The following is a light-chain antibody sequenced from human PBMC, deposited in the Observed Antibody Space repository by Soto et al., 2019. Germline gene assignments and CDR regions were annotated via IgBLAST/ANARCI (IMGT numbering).Light chain of an antibody. CDR2: KAS. Sequence: DIQMTQSPSTLSASIGDRVTITFRASQSINKWLAWHQQKPGKAPKLLIYKASTLKSGVPSRFSGSGSGTEFTLTVSSLQPDDFATYYCQHYNSYSEAFGQGTKVDIK. CDR1: QSINKW. J-gene: IGKJ1*01. V-gene: IGKV1-5*03. CDR3: QHYNSYSEA.